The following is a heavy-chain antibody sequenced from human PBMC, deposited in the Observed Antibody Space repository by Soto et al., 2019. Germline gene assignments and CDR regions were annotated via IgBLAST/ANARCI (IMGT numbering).Heavy chain of an antibody. V-gene: IGHV1-24*01. CDR2: FDPEDGET. J-gene: IGHJ6*02. CDR1: GYTLTELS. CDR3: ATDRGIAAAGRGYYYYYGMDV. D-gene: IGHD6-13*01. Sequence: ASVKVSCKVSGYTLTELSMHWVRQAPGKGLEWMGGFDPEDGETIYAQKFQGRVTMTEDTSTDTAYMELSSLRSEDTAVYYCATDRGIAAAGRGYYYYYGMDVWGQGTTVTVSS.